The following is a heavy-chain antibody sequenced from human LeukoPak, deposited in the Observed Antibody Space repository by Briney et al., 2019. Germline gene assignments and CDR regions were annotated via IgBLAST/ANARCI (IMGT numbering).Heavy chain of an antibody. V-gene: IGHV4-34*01. CDR1: GGSFSGYY. D-gene: IGHD3-10*01. CDR3: ARRIGFGGFY. J-gene: IGHJ4*02. Sequence: PSETLSLTCAVYGGSFSGYYWSWIRQPPGKGLEWIGEINHSGSTNYNPSLKSRVTITVDTSKHQFSLKLSSVTAADTAVYSCARRIGFGGFYWGQGTLVTVSS. CDR2: INHSGST.